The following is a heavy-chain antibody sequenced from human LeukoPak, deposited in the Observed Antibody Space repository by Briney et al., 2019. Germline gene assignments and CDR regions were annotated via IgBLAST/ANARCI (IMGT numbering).Heavy chain of an antibody. CDR3: ARGPGINGSMFHWYFDL. Sequence: PGTSLRLSCAVSGFTSSTYSMNWVRQAPGQGLEWVSYIGSTGTTYYGDSVKGRFTISRDNAKNSLYLQMNGLTAEDTAVYYCARGPGINGSMFHWYFDLWGRGTLVTVPS. CDR2: IGSTGTT. J-gene: IGHJ2*01. D-gene: IGHD1-20*01. V-gene: IGHV3-48*01. CDR1: GFTSSTYS.